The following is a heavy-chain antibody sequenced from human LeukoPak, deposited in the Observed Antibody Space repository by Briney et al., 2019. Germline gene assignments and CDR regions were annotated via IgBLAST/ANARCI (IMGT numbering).Heavy chain of an antibody. CDR1: GYTFTGYY. CDR3: VKDVVPCGGGNCYSGAFDI. CDR2: INPNSGGT. J-gene: IGHJ3*02. Sequence: ASVKVSCKASGYTFTGYYMHWVRQAPGQGLEWMGWINPNSGGTNYAQKFQGRVTMTRDTSISTAYMELGRLRSDDTAVYYCVKDVVPCGGGNCYSGAFDIWGQGTMVIVSS. V-gene: IGHV1-2*02. D-gene: IGHD2-15*01.